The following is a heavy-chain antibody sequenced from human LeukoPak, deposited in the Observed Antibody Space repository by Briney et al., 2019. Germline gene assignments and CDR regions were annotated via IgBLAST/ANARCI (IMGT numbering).Heavy chain of an antibody. J-gene: IGHJ4*02. Sequence: GGSLRLSCAASAFTFSSHPMGWVRRAPGKGLEWVSSICSSIGCTYYADSVRGRFAISRDDSKNTLYLQMNSLRAEDTAVYYCARISLAPLDNFDSWGQGTPVTVSS. V-gene: IGHV3-23*01. CDR2: ICSSIGCT. CDR1: AFTFSSHP. CDR3: ARISLAPLDNFDS. D-gene: IGHD2-2*03.